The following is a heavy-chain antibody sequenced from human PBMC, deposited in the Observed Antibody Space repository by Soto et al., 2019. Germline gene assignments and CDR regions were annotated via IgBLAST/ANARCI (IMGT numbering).Heavy chain of an antibody. V-gene: IGHV4-39*01. Sequence: SETLSLTCTVSGGSISSSSYYWGWIRQPPGKGLEWIGSIYYSGSTYYNPSLKSRVTISVDTSKNQFSLKLSSVTAADTAVYYCARLSSRYSSSWYLDYYGMDVWGQGTTVT. J-gene: IGHJ6*02. CDR2: IYYSGST. CDR3: ARLSSRYSSSWYLDYYGMDV. D-gene: IGHD6-13*01. CDR1: GGSISSSSYY.